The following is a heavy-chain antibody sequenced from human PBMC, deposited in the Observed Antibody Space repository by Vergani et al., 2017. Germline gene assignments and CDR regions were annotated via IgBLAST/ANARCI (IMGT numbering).Heavy chain of an antibody. CDR1: GDSVSSNSAA. D-gene: IGHD5-12*01. Sequence: QVQLQQSGPGLVKPSQTLSLTCAISGDSVSSNSAAWNWIRQSPSRGLEWLGRTYYRSKWSNDYAVSVKSRITINPDTSKNQFSLQLNSVTPEDTAVYYCARDWVDIVATITSALYYYYYGMDVWGQGTTVTVSS. V-gene: IGHV6-1*01. CDR2: TYYRSKWSN. CDR3: ARDWVDIVATITSALYYYYYGMDV. J-gene: IGHJ6*02.